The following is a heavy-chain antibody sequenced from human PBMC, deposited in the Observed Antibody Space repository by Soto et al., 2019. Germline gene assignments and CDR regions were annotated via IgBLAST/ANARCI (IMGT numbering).Heavy chain of an antibody. CDR1: GYTLTELS. D-gene: IGHD2-21*01. CDR3: ATIAYYYYGMDV. CDR2: FDPEDGET. V-gene: IGHV1-24*01. Sequence: ASVKVSCTVSGYTLTELSMHWVRQAPGKGPEWMGGFDPEDGETIYARKFQGRVTMTEDTSTDTAYMELSSLRSEDTAVYYCATIAYYYYGMDVWGQGTTVTVSS. J-gene: IGHJ6*02.